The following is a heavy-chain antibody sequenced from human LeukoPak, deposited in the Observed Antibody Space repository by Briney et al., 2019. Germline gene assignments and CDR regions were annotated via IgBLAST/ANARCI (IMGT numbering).Heavy chain of an antibody. CDR1: GYTFTSYG. V-gene: IGHV1-18*01. Sequence: GASVKVSCKASGYTFTSYGISWVRQAPGQGLGWMGWISTYNGDTNYAQKLQGRVTMTTDTSTSTAYMELRSLRSDDTAVYYCAREGSSYYYYMDVWGKGTTVTVSS. D-gene: IGHD6-6*01. CDR3: AREGSSYYYYMDV. J-gene: IGHJ6*03. CDR2: ISTYNGDT.